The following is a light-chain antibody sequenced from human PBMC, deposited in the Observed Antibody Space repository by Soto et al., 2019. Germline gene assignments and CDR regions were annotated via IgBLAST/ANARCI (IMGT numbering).Light chain of an antibody. Sequence: DIPMTQSPSTLSASVGDRVTITCRASQTISSGLAWYQQKPGKAPKVLIYDASTLESGVPSRFSGSGYGTEFTLTISSLQPDDFATYYCQQYKSYKTFGQGTKVEIK. CDR2: DAS. CDR1: QTISSG. V-gene: IGKV1-5*01. J-gene: IGKJ1*01. CDR3: QQYKSYKT.